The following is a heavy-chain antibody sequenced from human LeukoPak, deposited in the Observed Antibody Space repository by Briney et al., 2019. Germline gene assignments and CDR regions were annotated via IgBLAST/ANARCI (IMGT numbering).Heavy chain of an antibody. J-gene: IGHJ4*02. CDR3: ASLSLWFGESPLDY. D-gene: IGHD3-10*01. CDR2: INHSGST. V-gene: IGHV4-34*01. CDR1: GGSFSGYY. Sequence: SEALSLTCAVYGGSFSGYYWSWIRQPPGKGLEWIGEINHSGSTNYNPSLKSRVTISVDTSKNQFSLKLSSVTAADTAVYYCASLSLWFGESPLDYWGQGTLVTVSS.